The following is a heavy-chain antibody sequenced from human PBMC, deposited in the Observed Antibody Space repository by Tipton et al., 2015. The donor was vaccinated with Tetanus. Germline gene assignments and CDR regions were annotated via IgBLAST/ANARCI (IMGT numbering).Heavy chain of an antibody. CDR2: IYSGGST. CDR1: GFTVSSNY. J-gene: IGHJ4*02. D-gene: IGHD6-19*01. Sequence: LSLTCAASGFTVSSNYMSWVRQAPGKGLEWVSVIYSGGSTYYADSVKGRFTISRDNSKNTLYLQMNSLRAEDTAVYYCARARGVVVAGGGYWGQGTLVTVSS. V-gene: IGHV3-66*01. CDR3: ARARGVVVAGGGY.